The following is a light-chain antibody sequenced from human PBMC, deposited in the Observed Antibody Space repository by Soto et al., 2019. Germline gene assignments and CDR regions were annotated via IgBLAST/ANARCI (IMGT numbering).Light chain of an antibody. CDR2: GAS. V-gene: IGKV3-15*01. CDR3: QQYNNWPLT. J-gene: IGKJ4*01. Sequence: EIVITQSPATLSVSPGERATLSCRASQSLSSNLAWYQQKPGQAPRLLIYGASTRATGIPARFSGSGSGTEFTLTISSLQSEDFAVYYCQQYNNWPLTFGGGTKVEIK. CDR1: QSLSSN.